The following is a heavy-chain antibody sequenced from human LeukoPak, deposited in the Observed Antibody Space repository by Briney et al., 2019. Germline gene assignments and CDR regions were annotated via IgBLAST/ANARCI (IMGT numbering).Heavy chain of an antibody. CDR1: GFTFSSYA. CDR2: ISYDGSNK. D-gene: IGHD1-26*01. V-gene: IGHV3-30-3*01. Sequence: GRSLRLSCAASGFTFSSYAMRWVRQAPGKGLEWVAVISYDGSNKYYADSVKGRFTISRDNSKNTLYLQMNSLRAEDTAVYYCARVYTLGATPDYWGQGTLVTVSS. J-gene: IGHJ4*02. CDR3: ARVYTLGATPDY.